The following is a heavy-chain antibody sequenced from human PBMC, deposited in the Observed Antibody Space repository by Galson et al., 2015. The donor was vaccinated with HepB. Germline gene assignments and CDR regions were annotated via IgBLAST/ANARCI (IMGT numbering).Heavy chain of an antibody. Sequence: SVKVSCKASGGTFSSYTISWVRQAPGQGLEWMGRIIPILGIANYAQKFQGRVTITADKSTSTAYMELGSLRSVDTAVYYCAGGSEYCSSTSCSYYYYGMDVWGQGTTVTVSS. V-gene: IGHV1-69*02. CDR2: IIPILGIA. CDR3: AGGSEYCSSTSCSYYYYGMDV. D-gene: IGHD2-2*01. J-gene: IGHJ6*02. CDR1: GGTFSSYT.